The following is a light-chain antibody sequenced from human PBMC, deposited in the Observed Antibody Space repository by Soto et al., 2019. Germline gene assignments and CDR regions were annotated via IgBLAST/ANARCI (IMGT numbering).Light chain of an antibody. CDR1: QSVLYSSNNKNY. J-gene: IGKJ2*01. CDR2: WAS. Sequence: DIVMTQSPDSLAVSLGERATINCKSSQSVLYSSNNKNYLAWYQQKTGQPPKLLIYWASTRESGVPDRFSGSGSGKDFTLTISSLQAEDVAVYYCQQYYSTPYTFGQGTKLEIK. CDR3: QQYYSTPYT. V-gene: IGKV4-1*01.